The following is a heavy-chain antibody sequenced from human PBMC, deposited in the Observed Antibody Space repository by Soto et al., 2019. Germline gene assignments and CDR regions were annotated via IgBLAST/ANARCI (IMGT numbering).Heavy chain of an antibody. CDR1: GYTFTTYT. D-gene: IGHD6-13*01. Sequence: GASVKVSCKASGYTFTTYTMNWVRQAPGQGLEWMGWINPVNGNTKSSQKFQDRVIITRDTSASTAYMELRSLRSEDTAVYYCARGIATGQLDPWGQGTLVTVSS. J-gene: IGHJ5*02. V-gene: IGHV1-3*01. CDR3: ARGIATGQLDP. CDR2: INPVNGNT.